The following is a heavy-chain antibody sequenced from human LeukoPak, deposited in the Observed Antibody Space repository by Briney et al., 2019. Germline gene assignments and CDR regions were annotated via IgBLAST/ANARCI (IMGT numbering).Heavy chain of an antibody. CDR2: IYHSGST. CDR3: ARHQGHSWSGYYYYYMDV. J-gene: IGHJ6*03. CDR1: GYSISSGYY. V-gene: IGHV4-38-2*01. D-gene: IGHD3-3*02. Sequence: PSETLSLTCAVSGYSISSGYYWGWIRQPPGKGLEWIGSIYHSGSTYYNPSLKSRVTISVDTSKNQFSLKLSSVTAADTAVYYCARHQGHSWSGYYYYYMDVWGKGTTVTVSS.